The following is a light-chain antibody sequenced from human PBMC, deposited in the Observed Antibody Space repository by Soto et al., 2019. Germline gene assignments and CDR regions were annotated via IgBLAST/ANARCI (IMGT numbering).Light chain of an antibody. CDR3: QQRSTWPFT. V-gene: IGKV3-11*01. Sequence: EIVLTQSPATLSLSPGERATLSCRASQSVGTYLAWYQQKPAQAPRLLIYDASNRATGIPARFSGSGSGTDFTLTISTLEPEDFAVYYCQQRSTWPFTFGGGTKVEIK. CDR1: QSVGTY. J-gene: IGKJ4*01. CDR2: DAS.